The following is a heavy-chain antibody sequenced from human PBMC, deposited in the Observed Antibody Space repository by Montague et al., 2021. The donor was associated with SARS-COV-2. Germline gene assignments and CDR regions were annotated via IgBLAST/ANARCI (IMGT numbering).Heavy chain of an antibody. D-gene: IGHD2-2*01. CDR3: TIEGHITTICSGCPRNWFDP. Sequence: TLSLTSTLSGDSISRNNLYWTWIRQPAGKGLEWIGRISTTGSPEYNPSLKSRVTLSLDTSKNQFSLRLSSVTAADTAMYYCTIEGHITTICSGCPRNWFDPWGQGTLVTVSS. J-gene: IGHJ5*02. CDR2: ISTTGSP. CDR1: GDSISRNNLY. V-gene: IGHV4-61*02.